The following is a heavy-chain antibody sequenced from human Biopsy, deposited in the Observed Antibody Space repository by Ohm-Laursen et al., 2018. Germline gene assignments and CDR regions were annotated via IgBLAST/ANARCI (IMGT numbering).Heavy chain of an antibody. Sequence: SLRLSCSASGFTFSDYYMSWIRQAPGKGLEWISYLSSRGSNIYYADSVKGRFTVSRDNANNSLFLQMNSLRAEDTAVYYCVRASIFGVATSGFYYYGMDVWGQGTTVTVSS. V-gene: IGHV3-11*01. D-gene: IGHD3-3*01. J-gene: IGHJ6*02. CDR3: VRASIFGVATSGFYYYGMDV. CDR2: LSSRGSNI. CDR1: GFTFSDYY.